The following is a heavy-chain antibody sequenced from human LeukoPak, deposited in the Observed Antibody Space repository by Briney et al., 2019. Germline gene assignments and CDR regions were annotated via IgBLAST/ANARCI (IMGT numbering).Heavy chain of an antibody. Sequence: SETLSLTCAVYGGSFSGYYWSWIRQPPGKGLEWIGSIYYSGSTYYNPSLKSRVTISVDTSKNQFSLKLSSVTAADTAVYYCARSGGSYYFDYWGQGTLVTVSS. CDR2: IYYSGST. D-gene: IGHD1-26*01. J-gene: IGHJ4*02. V-gene: IGHV4-34*01. CDR3: ARSGGSYYFDY. CDR1: GGSFSGYY.